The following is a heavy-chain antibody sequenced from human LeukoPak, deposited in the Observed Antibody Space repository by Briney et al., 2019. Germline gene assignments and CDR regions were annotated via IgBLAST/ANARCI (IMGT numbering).Heavy chain of an antibody. D-gene: IGHD3-10*01. CDR1: GYTFTGFC. CDR3: ARDLDNYSGSGSYYNGDPLFQH. Sequence: ASSVKVSCKASGYTFTGFCIHWVRQAPGQGLEWMGWLNPNSGGTNYAQNFQGRVTMTRDTSISTGYMELSRLRSDDTAVYYCARDLDNYSGSGSYYNGDPLFQHWGQGTLVTVSS. CDR2: LNPNSGGT. J-gene: IGHJ1*01. V-gene: IGHV1-2*02.